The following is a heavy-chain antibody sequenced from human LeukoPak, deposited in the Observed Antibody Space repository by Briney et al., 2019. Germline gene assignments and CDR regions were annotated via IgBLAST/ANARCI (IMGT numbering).Heavy chain of an antibody. V-gene: IGHV4-38-2*02. Sequence: PSETLSLTCTVSGYSISTGYYWDWIRQPPGKGLEWIGTFYHGGSTYYNPSLKSRVTISVDTSKNQFSLNLTSVTAADTAVYYCARVRSGGLDYWGQGTLVTVSS. CDR3: ARVRSGGLDY. CDR2: FYHGGST. D-gene: IGHD3-3*01. CDR1: GYSISTGYY. J-gene: IGHJ4*02.